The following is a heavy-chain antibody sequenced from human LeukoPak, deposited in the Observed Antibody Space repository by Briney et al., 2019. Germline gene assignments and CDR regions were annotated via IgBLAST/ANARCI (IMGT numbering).Heavy chain of an antibody. V-gene: IGHV4-30-4*08. CDR1: GGSISSGDYY. CDR3: ARDSGYQWNWFDP. CDR2: IYYSEST. J-gene: IGHJ5*02. D-gene: IGHD2-2*01. Sequence: SETLSLTCTVSGGSISSGDYYWSWIRQPPGKGLEWIGYIYYSESTYYNPSLKSRVTISVDTSKNQFSLKLSSVTAADTAVYYCARDSGYQWNWFDPWGQGTLVTVSS.